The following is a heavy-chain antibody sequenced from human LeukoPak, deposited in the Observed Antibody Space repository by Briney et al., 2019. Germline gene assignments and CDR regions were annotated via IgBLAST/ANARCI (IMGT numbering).Heavy chain of an antibody. D-gene: IGHD4-23*01. Sequence: GGSLRLSCTASGFTFSSYAMNWVRQAPREGLEWVSAISGRDSYIADSVKGRFTISRDNSKNTLYLQMNSLRAEDTAVYYCAKRSDYGGDGNYFDYWGQGTPVTVSS. CDR2: ISGRDSYI. V-gene: IGHV3-23*01. J-gene: IGHJ4*02. CDR3: AKRSDYGGDGNYFDY. CDR1: GFTFSSYA.